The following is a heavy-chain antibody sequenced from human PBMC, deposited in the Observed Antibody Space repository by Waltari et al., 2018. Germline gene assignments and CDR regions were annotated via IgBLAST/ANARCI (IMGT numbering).Heavy chain of an antibody. CDR2: IYHSGRT. Sequence: QVQLQQWGAGLLKPSETLSLTCDVSGGSFSGYYWTWIRQPPGKGLEWIGEIYHSGRTNYNPSLKSRVTISVDTSKNQFSLKLSSVTAADTAVYYCARGSLYYRDFDYWGQGTLVTVSS. CDR1: GGSFSGYY. J-gene: IGHJ4*02. CDR3: ARGSLYYRDFDY. D-gene: IGHD2-8*01. V-gene: IGHV4-34*01.